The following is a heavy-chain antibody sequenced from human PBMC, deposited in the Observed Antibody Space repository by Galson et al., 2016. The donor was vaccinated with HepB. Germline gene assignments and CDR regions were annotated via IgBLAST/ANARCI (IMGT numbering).Heavy chain of an antibody. CDR1: GFTFSDYG. Sequence: SLRLSCAASGFTFSDYGMHRVRQAPGKGLEWVALISYDGSHIYYADPLKGRFTLSRGNSKNTLDLQMNSLGADDTAVYYCAKDLNKGLQSGLFEYWGQGTQVSVSS. CDR3: AKDLNKGLQSGLFEY. D-gene: IGHD5-24*01. J-gene: IGHJ4*02. CDR2: ISYDGSHI. V-gene: IGHV3-30*18.